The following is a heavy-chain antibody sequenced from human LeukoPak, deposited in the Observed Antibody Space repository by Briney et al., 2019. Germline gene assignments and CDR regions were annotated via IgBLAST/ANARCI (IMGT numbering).Heavy chain of an antibody. CDR3: AREFTIFGVVIQRYDAFDV. CDR2: MSNDGSIK. D-gene: IGHD3-3*01. V-gene: IGHV3-30-3*01. CDR1: GFTFSEYT. Sequence: GGSLRLSCAASGFTFSEYTIHWVRQAPGKGLEWVAVMSNDGSIKKYANSVKGRFTISRDNSKSTLYLQMDSLRAEDTAVYYCAREFTIFGVVIQRYDAFDVWGQGTMVTVSS. J-gene: IGHJ3*01.